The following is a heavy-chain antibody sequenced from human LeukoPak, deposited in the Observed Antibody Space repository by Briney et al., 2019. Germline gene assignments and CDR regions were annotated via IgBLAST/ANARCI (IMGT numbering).Heavy chain of an antibody. J-gene: IGHJ4*02. V-gene: IGHV4-34*01. Sequence: PSETLSLTCAVYGGSFSGYYWSWIRQPPGKGLEWIGEINHSGSTNYNPSLKSRVTMSVDTSKNQFSLKLSSVTAADTAVYYCASSGSYFDYWGQGTLVTVSS. CDR1: GGSFSGYY. CDR2: INHSGST. D-gene: IGHD1-26*01. CDR3: ASSGSYFDY.